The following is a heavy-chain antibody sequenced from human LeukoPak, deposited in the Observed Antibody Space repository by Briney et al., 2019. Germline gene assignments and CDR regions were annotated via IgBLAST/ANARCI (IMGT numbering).Heavy chain of an antibody. J-gene: IGHJ3*02. CDR2: ISSSSSYI. CDR1: GFTFSSYS. Sequence: GGSLRLSCAASGFTFSSYSMNWVRQAPGKGLEWVSSISSSSSYIYYADSVKGRFTISRDNAKNSLYLQMNSLRAEDTAVYYCARHRNQGGYSGVRALDIWGQGTMVTVSS. D-gene: IGHD1-14*01. CDR3: ARHRNQGGYSGVRALDI. V-gene: IGHV3-21*01.